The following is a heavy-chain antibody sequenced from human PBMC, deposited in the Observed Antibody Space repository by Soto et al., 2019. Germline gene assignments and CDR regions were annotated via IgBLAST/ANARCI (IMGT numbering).Heavy chain of an antibody. V-gene: IGHV1-69*02. D-gene: IGHD2-2*01. CDR2: IIPILGIA. CDR3: ARGIEYQLLCCAFDI. J-gene: IGHJ3*02. Sequence: QVQLVQSGAEVKKPGSSVKVSCKASGGTFSSYTISWVRQAPGQGLEWMGRIIPILGIANYAQKFQGRVTITADKSTSTADMELSSLRSEDTAVYYCARGIEYQLLCCAFDIWGQGTMVTVSS. CDR1: GGTFSSYT.